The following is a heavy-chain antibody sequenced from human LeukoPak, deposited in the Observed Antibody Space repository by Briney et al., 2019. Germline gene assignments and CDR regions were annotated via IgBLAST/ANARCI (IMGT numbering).Heavy chain of an antibody. V-gene: IGHV1-69*05. CDR1: GYTFTSYD. D-gene: IGHD2-2*01. CDR2: IIPTFGTA. Sequence: ASVKVSCKASGYTFTSYDISWVRQAPGQGLEWMGGIIPTFGTANYAQKFQGRVTITTDESTSTAYMELSSLRSEDTAVYYCARNANQYQLLGGAFDIWGQGTMVTVSS. CDR3: ARNANQYQLLGGAFDI. J-gene: IGHJ3*02.